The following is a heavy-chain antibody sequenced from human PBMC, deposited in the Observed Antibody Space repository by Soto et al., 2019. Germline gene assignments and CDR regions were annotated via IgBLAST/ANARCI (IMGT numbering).Heavy chain of an antibody. CDR1: GYSISSGYY. Sequence: SEPLSLTCAVSGYSISSGYYWAWIRQPPGRGLEWIGSLYHIGSTHYNTSLKSRVTISIDTSKNHFSLELSSVTAADTAIYYCRSSTSCYDESCVDVWGQGTMVTVSS. V-gene: IGHV4-38-2*01. CDR3: RSSTSCYDESCVDV. J-gene: IGHJ6*02. D-gene: IGHD2-2*01. CDR2: LYHIGST.